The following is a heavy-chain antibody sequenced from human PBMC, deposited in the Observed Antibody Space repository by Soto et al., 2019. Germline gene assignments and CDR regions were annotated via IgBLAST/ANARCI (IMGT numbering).Heavy chain of an antibody. Sequence: QVQLVESGGGVVQPGRSLRLSCAASGFTFSSYGMHWVRQAPGKGLEWVAVISYDGSNKYYADSVKGRFTISRDNSKNTLYLQMNSLRAEDTAVYYCAKGRRTTGTWYYMDVWGKGTTVTVSS. D-gene: IGHD1-1*01. CDR1: GFTFSSYG. CDR3: AKGRRTTGTWYYMDV. J-gene: IGHJ6*03. CDR2: ISYDGSNK. V-gene: IGHV3-30*18.